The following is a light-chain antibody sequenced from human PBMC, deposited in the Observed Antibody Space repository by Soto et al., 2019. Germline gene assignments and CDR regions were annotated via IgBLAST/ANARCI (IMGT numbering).Light chain of an antibody. CDR3: QQRGT. Sequence: ELLLTQSPATLSLSPGQRATLSCRASQSLGDYLAWYQQKPGQAPRLLIYDASNRPTGIPARFSGGGSGTDXTLTISSLEPEDFXVYYCQQRGTFGQGTKLEIK. J-gene: IGKJ2*01. V-gene: IGKV3-11*01. CDR1: QSLGDY. CDR2: DAS.